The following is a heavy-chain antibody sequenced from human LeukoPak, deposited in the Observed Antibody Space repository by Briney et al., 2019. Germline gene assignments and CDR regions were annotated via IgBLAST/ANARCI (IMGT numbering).Heavy chain of an antibody. D-gene: IGHD3-9*01. J-gene: IGHJ5*02. CDR3: ARHYGNDILTESGFDP. Sequence: ASVKVSCKASGYTFTGYYIHWVRQAPGQGLEWMGWINPNSGGTNYAQKFQNRVTMTRDTSISTAYMELGRLRSDDTAVYYCARHYGNDILTESGFDPWGQGTLVTVSS. CDR2: INPNSGGT. CDR1: GYTFTGYY. V-gene: IGHV1-2*02.